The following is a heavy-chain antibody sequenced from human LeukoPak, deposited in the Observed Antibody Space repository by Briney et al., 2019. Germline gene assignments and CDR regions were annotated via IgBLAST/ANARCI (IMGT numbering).Heavy chain of an antibody. J-gene: IGHJ4*02. Sequence: GGSLRLSCAASGFTFSDYGIHWVRQAPGKGLEWVAVIWSDGSNKYYADSVKGRFTISRENSKNTLYLRTNSLRVEDTAVYYCVRASGSFDYWGQGTLVTVSS. D-gene: IGHD3-10*01. CDR1: GFTFSDYG. V-gene: IGHV3-33*01. CDR2: IWSDGSNK. CDR3: VRASGSFDY.